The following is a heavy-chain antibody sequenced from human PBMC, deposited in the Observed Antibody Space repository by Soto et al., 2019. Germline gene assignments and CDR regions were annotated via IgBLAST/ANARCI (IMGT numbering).Heavy chain of an antibody. Sequence: QLQLQESGSGLVKPSQTLSLTCAVSGGASSSGGYSWSWIVQPPGQGLEWIGYIYHSGSTYYNPSLKSRVPIPVEKSQNQLSLKLSYVDAAGTAVYYWARSVIFGVGGEWFDPWGQGTLVTVSS. D-gene: IGHD3-3*01. V-gene: IGHV4-30-2*01. CDR1: GGASSSGGYS. J-gene: IGHJ5*02. CDR3: ARSVIFGVGGEWFDP. CDR2: IYHSGST.